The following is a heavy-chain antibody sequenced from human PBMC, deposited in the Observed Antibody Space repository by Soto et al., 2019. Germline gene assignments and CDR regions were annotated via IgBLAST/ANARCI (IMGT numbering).Heavy chain of an antibody. CDR1: GFTFSSYG. CDR2: IWYDGSAK. CDR3: ERGRNGYNSGPLDS. D-gene: IGHD5-12*01. V-gene: IGHV3-33*01. J-gene: IGHJ4*02. Sequence: QVQLVESGGGVVQPGRSLRLSCAEPGFTFSSYGMHWVRQAPGKGLEWVAVIWYDGSAKYYGDSVKGRFTISRDNSKNTWYLQLYSLRADETAVYYFERGRNGYNSGPLDSGGQGNLVTVSS.